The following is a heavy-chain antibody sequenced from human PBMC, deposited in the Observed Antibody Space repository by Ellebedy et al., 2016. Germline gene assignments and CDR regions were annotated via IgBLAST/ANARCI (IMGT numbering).Heavy chain of an antibody. CDR1: GFTFSSYS. CDR2: ISSISSSSSTI. V-gene: IGHV3-48*04. Sequence: GGSLRLSCAASGFTFSSYSMNWVRPAPGKGLEWVSYISSISSSSSTIYYADSVKGRFTISRDNAKKALYLQMNSLRAEDTAVYYCARTDTADYWGQGTLVTVSS. CDR3: ARTDTADY. J-gene: IGHJ4*02. D-gene: IGHD5-18*01.